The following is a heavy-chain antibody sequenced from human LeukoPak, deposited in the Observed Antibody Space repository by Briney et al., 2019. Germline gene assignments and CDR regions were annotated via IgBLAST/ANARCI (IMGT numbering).Heavy chain of an antibody. CDR1: GGTFSSYA. J-gene: IGHJ4*02. Sequence: SVKVSCKASGGTFSSYAISWVRQAPGQGLEWMGGIIPIFGTANYAQKFQGRVTITADESTSTAYMELSSLRSEDTAVYYCTLVHHSGSYLVDYWGQGTLVAVSS. CDR2: IIPIFGTA. CDR3: TLVHHSGSYLVDY. D-gene: IGHD1-26*01. V-gene: IGHV1-69*13.